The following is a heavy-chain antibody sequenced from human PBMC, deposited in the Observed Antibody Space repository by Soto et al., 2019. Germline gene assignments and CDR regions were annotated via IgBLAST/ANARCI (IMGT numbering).Heavy chain of an antibody. CDR3: ARSFGKYYYGSGSYKYCFDY. CDR2: INHTGST. J-gene: IGHJ4*02. D-gene: IGHD3-10*01. CDR1: GGSFSGYY. Sequence: QVQLQQWGAGLLKPSETLSLTCAVYGGSFSGYYWSWIRRPPGKGLEWIGEINHTGSTNYDPSLKGRVTVSLCASKNQFSLNLSSVTSADTAVYYCARSFGKYYYGSGSYKYCFDYWGEGTLVTVSS. V-gene: IGHV4-34*01.